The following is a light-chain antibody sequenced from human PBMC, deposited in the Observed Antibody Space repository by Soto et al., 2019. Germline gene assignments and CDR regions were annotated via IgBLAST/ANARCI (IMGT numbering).Light chain of an antibody. V-gene: IGLV1-40*01. CDR2: DTT. Sequence: QPVLTQPPSVTGAPGQRVTISCTGSHSDIGAGYGVHWYQQFPHSAPKLLIYDTTNRPSGVPDRFSGSRSGTSASLAITGLQAEEEDDYYCQSFDSSRIGLLFGGGTKLTVL. CDR1: HSDIGAGYG. CDR3: QSFDSSRIGLL. J-gene: IGLJ2*01.